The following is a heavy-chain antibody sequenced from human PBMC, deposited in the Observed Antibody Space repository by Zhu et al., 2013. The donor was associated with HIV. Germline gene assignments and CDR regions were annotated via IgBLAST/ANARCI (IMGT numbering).Heavy chain of an antibody. CDR3: ARDHRPSGYSYGLLPYFDY. CDR2: INPNSGGT. CDR1: GYTFTGYY. V-gene: IGHV1-2*04. Sequence: QVQLVQSGAEVKKPGASVKVSCKASGYTFTGYYMHWVRQAPGQGLEWMGWINPNSGGTNYAQKFQGWVTMTRDTSISTAYMELSRLRSDDTAVYYCARDHRPSGYSYGLLPYFDYWGQGTLVTVSS. J-gene: IGHJ4*02. D-gene: IGHD5-18*01.